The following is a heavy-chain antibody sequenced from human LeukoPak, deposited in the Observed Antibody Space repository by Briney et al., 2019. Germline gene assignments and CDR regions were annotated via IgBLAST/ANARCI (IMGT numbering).Heavy chain of an antibody. D-gene: IGHD4-17*01. CDR1: GFTFSSYA. CDR3: ARDFDWMGVTTSYFDY. V-gene: IGHV3-30-3*01. CDR2: ISYDGSNK. Sequence: GGSLRLSCAASGFTFSSYAMHWVRQAPGKGLERVAVISYDGSNKYYADSVKGRFTISRDNSKNTLYLQMNSLRAEDTAVYYCARDFDWMGVTTSYFDYWGQGTLVTVSS. J-gene: IGHJ4*02.